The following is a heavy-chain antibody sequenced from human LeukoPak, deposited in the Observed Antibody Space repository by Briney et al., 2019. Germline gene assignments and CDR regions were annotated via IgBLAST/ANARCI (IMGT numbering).Heavy chain of an antibody. CDR2: INAGNGNT. CDR1: GYTFTSYA. D-gene: IGHD3-22*01. CDR3: ARGSTYYDSSGYYYSDFDY. J-gene: IGHJ4*02. Sequence: ASVKVSCKASGYTFTSYAMHWVRQAPGQRLEWMGWINAGNGNTKYSQEFQGRVTITRDTSASTAYMELSSLRSEDMAVYYCARGSTYYDSSGYYYSDFDYWGQGTLVTVSS. V-gene: IGHV1-3*03.